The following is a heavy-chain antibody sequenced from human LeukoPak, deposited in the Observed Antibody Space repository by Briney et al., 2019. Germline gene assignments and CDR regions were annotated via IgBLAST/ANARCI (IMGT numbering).Heavy chain of an antibody. J-gene: IGHJ6*03. D-gene: IGHD4/OR15-4a*01. CDR1: GGSINGYY. CDR3: AREVPYYMDV. V-gene: IGHV4-4*07. CDR2: VYPSGST. Sequence: NPSETLSLTCTVSGGSINGYYWSWIRRPAGKRLEWLGRVYPSGSTNYNPSLKRRVTLSVDTSKNQFSLKVTSVTAADTAVYYCAREVPYYMDVWGKGTTVTVSS.